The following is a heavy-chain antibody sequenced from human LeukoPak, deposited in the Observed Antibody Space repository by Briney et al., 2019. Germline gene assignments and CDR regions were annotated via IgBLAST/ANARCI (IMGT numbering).Heavy chain of an antibody. V-gene: IGHV3-9*01. D-gene: IGHD5-12*01. Sequence: GGSLRLSCAASGFIFNNYGMNWVRQVPGKGLEWVSSISWNSGTIGYADSVKGRCTISRDNAKNSLYLQMNSLRAEDTALYYCARDYSGYESEFDYWGQGTLVTVSS. CDR3: ARDYSGYESEFDY. J-gene: IGHJ4*02. CDR1: GFIFNNYG. CDR2: ISWNSGTI.